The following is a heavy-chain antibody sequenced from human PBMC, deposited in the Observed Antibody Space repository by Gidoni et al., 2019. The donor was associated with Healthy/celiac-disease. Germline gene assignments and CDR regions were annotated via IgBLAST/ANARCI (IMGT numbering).Heavy chain of an antibody. CDR3: TTGSSPMNYGMDV. CDR1: GFTFSNAW. J-gene: IGHJ6*02. V-gene: IGHV3-15*01. CDR2: IKSKNDGGTT. D-gene: IGHD3-22*01. Sequence: EVQLVESGGGLVKPGGSLRLSCAASGFTFSNAWMSWVRQAPGKGLEWVGRIKSKNDGGTTDYAAPVKGRFTISRDDSKNTLYLQMNSLKTEDTAVYYCTTGSSPMNYGMDVWGQGTTVTVSS.